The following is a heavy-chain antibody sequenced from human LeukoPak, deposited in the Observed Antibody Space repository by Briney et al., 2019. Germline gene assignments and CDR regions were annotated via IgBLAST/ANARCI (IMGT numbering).Heavy chain of an antibody. J-gene: IGHJ6*03. CDR1: GYTFTSYY. CDR3: ARDLPGGNSEDYYYMDV. V-gene: IGHV1-46*01. CDR2: INPSGGST. Sequence: GASVKVSCKASGYTFTSYYMHWVRQAPGQGLEWMGIINPSGGSTSYAQKFQGRVTMTRDMSTSTVYMELSSLRSEDTAVYYCARDLPGGNSEDYYYMDVWGKGTTVTISS. D-gene: IGHD4-23*01.